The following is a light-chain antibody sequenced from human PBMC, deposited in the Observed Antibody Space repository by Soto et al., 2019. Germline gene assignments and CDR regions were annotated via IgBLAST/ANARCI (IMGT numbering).Light chain of an antibody. CDR2: DAS. CDR3: QQYNNWPIT. Sequence: EIVLTQSPATLSLSPGERATLSCRASQTVSTYLAWYQQHPGQAPRLLIYDASNRATGIPARFSGSGSGTDFTLTISSLQSEDFAVYYCQQYNNWPITFGQGTRLEIK. V-gene: IGKV3-11*01. J-gene: IGKJ5*01. CDR1: QTVSTY.